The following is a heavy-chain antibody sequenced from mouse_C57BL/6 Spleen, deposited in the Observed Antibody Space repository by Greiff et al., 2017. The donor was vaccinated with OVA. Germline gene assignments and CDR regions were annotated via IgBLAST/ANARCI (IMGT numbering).Heavy chain of an antibody. Sequence: EVMLVESGGGLVKPGGSLKLSCAASGFTFSSYTMSWVRQTPEKRLEWVATISGGGGNTYYPDSVKGRFTISRDNAKNTLYLQMSSLRSEDTALYYCARQGDGSYYYAMDYWGQGTSVTVSS. J-gene: IGHJ4*01. CDR2: ISGGGGNT. D-gene: IGHD2-3*01. CDR3: ARQGDGSYYYAMDY. V-gene: IGHV5-9*01. CDR1: GFTFSSYT.